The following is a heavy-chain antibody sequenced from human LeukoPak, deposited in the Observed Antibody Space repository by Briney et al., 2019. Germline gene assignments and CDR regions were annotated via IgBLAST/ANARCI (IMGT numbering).Heavy chain of an antibody. Sequence: SETLSLTCTVSGGSISSSSYYWGWIRQPPGKGLEWIGSIYYSGSTYYNPSLKSRVTISVDTSKNQFSLKLSSVTAADTAVYYCARAGAAAYSSSDFDYWGQGTLVTVSS. D-gene: IGHD6-6*01. CDR2: IYYSGST. CDR3: ARAGAAAYSSSDFDY. J-gene: IGHJ4*02. CDR1: GGSISSSSYY. V-gene: IGHV4-39*01.